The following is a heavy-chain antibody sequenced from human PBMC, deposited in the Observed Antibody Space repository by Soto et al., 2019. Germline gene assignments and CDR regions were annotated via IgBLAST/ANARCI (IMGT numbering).Heavy chain of an antibody. J-gene: IGHJ3*01. CDR3: ASVAFNFPDPISADGFDV. CDR1: GFTFSNFW. V-gene: IGHV3-7*01. CDR2: IKQDGTAK. D-gene: IGHD1-20*01. Sequence: EVQLVESGGGLVQPGGSLRLSCAASGFTFSNFWMSWVRQAPGKGLEWVANIKQDGTAKYYVESVKGRFTISRDDARNTLSLQVNSLRAEDTAVYYCASVAFNFPDPISADGFDVWGKGTRVTVSS.